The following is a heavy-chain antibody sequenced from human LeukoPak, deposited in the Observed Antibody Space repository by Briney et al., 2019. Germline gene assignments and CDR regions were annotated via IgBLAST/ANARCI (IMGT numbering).Heavy chain of an antibody. CDR3: ARDADSGYLRLPVY. J-gene: IGHJ4*02. Sequence: GASVKVSFKASVGTFSSYAISWVRQAPGQGLEWMGGIIPIFGTANYAQKFQGRVTITTDESTSTAYMELSSLRSEDTAVYYCARDADSGYLRLPVYWGQGTLVTVSS. V-gene: IGHV1-69*05. CDR1: VGTFSSYA. D-gene: IGHD5-12*01. CDR2: IIPIFGTA.